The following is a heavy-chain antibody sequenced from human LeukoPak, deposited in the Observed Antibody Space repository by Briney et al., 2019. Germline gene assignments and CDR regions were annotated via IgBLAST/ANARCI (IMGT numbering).Heavy chain of an antibody. CDR3: AKELQVAGTFDY. J-gene: IGHJ4*02. CDR1: GFTFSSYG. D-gene: IGHD6-19*01. Sequence: GGFLRLSCAASGFTFSSYGIHWVRQAPGKGLEWVAVISYDGRNEYYADSVKGRFTISRDNSKNTLYLQMNSLRAEDTAVYFCAKELQVAGTFDYWGQGTLVTVSS. V-gene: IGHV3-30*18. CDR2: ISYDGRNE.